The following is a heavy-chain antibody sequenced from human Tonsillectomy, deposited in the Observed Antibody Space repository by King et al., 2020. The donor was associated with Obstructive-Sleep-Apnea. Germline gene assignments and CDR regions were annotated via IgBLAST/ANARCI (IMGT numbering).Heavy chain of an antibody. CDR2: IYYSGST. CDR3: AGLGSGYDVDY. V-gene: IGHV4-39*01. D-gene: IGHD5-12*01. Sequence: QLQESGPGLVKPSETLSLTCTVSGGSISSSSYYWGWIRQPPGKGLEWIGSIYYSGSTYYNPSLKSRVTISVDTSKNQFSLSLSSVTAADTAVYYCAGLGSGYDVDYWGQGTLVTVSS. J-gene: IGHJ4*02. CDR1: GGSISSSSYY.